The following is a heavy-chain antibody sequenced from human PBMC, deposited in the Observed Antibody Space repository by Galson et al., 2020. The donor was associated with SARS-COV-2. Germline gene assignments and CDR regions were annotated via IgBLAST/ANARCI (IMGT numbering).Heavy chain of an antibody. D-gene: IGHD3-22*01. Sequence: SETLTLTCTASGYSVSTTTYCGCLRPPPGGGLEWTGSVYPSGTTYYNPSLKSRVTISVDTSKNQFSLRMDSVTAADTALYYCARQGVNMIVLVTVPGWYFDLWGRGTLVSISS. V-gene: IGHV4-38-2*02. J-gene: IGHJ2*01. CDR2: VYPSGTT. CDR1: GYSVSTTTY. CDR3: ARQGVNMIVLVTVPGWYFDL.